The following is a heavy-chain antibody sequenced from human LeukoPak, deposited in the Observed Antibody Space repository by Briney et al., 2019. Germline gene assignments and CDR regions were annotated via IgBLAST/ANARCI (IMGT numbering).Heavy chain of an antibody. V-gene: IGHV4-39*01. J-gene: IGHJ2*01. CDR2: IYYSGST. CDR3: ARLGSSSPNWYFDL. D-gene: IGHD6-6*01. CDR1: GGSIFSSTYY. Sequence: SETLSLTCTVSGGSIFSSTYYWGWIRQPPGKGLEWTGSIYYSGSTYYNPSLKSRVTMSVDTSKNQFSLKLTSVTAAGTAVYDCARLGSSSPNWYFDLWGRGTLVTVSS.